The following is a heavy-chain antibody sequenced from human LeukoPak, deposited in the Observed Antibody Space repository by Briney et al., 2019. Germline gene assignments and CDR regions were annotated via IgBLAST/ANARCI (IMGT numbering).Heavy chain of an antibody. J-gene: IGHJ4*02. CDR2: INPNSGGT. V-gene: IGHV1-2*02. CDR1: GYTFTGYY. Sequence: GASVKVSCKASGYTFTGYYMHWVRQAPGQGLEWMGWINPNSGGTNYAQKFQGRVTMTRDTSISTAYMELSRLRSDDTAVYYCARDRESYYDSSGYYRARAFDYWGQGTLVTVSS. D-gene: IGHD3-22*01. CDR3: ARDRESYYDSSGYYRARAFDY.